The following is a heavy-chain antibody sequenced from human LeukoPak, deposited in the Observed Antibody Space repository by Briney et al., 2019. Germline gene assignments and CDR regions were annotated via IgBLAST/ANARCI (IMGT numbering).Heavy chain of an antibody. CDR3: ARGPEYYYYYMDV. J-gene: IGHJ6*03. Sequence: GGSLRLSCAASGFTFSTYAMHWVRQAPGKGLEYVSAISSSGGSTFYANSVKGRYTISRDNFKNTLYLQMNSLRAEDTAVYYCARGPEYYYYYMDVWGKGTTVTISS. V-gene: IGHV3-64*01. CDR2: ISSSGGST. CDR1: GFTFSTYA.